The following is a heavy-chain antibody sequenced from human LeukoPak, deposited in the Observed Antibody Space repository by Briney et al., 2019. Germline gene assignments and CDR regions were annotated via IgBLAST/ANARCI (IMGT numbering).Heavy chain of an antibody. Sequence: GGSLRLSCAASGFTFSSYEMNWVRQAPGKGLEWVSYISSSGSTIYYADSVKGRFAISRDNAKNSLYLQMNSLRAEDTAVYYCARELYGSGSYYNNWFDPWCQGTLVTVSS. CDR3: ARELYGSGSYYNNWFDP. CDR1: GFTFSSYE. D-gene: IGHD3-10*01. V-gene: IGHV3-48*03. CDR2: ISSSGSTI. J-gene: IGHJ5*02.